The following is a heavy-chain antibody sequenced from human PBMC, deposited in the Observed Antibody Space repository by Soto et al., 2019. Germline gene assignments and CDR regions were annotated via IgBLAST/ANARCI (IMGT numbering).Heavy chain of an antibody. CDR1: GVTFSSYA. V-gene: IGHV1-69*13. CDR2: IIPIFGTA. D-gene: IGHD5-12*01. Sequence: SVKVSCKASGVTFSSYAISWVRQAPGQGLEWMGGIIPIFGTANYAQKFQGRVTITADESTSTAYMELSSLRSEDTAVYYCARGKRDGYNMEMAYYYYGMDVWGQGTTVTVSS. J-gene: IGHJ6*02. CDR3: ARGKRDGYNMEMAYYYYGMDV.